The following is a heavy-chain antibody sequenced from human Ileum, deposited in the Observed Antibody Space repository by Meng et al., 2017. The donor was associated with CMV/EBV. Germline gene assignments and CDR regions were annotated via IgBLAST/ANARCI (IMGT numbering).Heavy chain of an antibody. V-gene: IGHV4-34*01. CDR2: ISHGGIT. CDR1: GGSLSPYY. D-gene: IGHD1-1*01. J-gene: IGHJ4*02. Sequence: VQLQQWGAGLLNSSETLSLTCAVYGGSLSPYYWTWIRQIPGKGLEWIGEISHGGITNYNPSLKSRVSLSIDTSKNQFSLKLSSVTAADTAVYYCGMERVNWGQGMLVTVSS. CDR3: GMERVN.